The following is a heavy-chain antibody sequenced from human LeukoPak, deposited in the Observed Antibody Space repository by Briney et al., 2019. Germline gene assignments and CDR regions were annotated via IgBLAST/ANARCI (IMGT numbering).Heavy chain of an antibody. CDR2: IYSGGST. CDR1: GFTASSNY. V-gene: IGHV3-53*01. J-gene: IGHJ6*03. Sequence: GGSLRLSCAASGFTASSNYMSWVRQAPGKGLEWVSVIYSGGSTYYADSVKGRFTISRDNSKNTLYLQMNSLRAEDTAVYYCARDRLAGGSYYYYYLDVWGQGTTVTVSS. CDR3: ARDRLAGGSYYYYYLDV. D-gene: IGHD7-27*01.